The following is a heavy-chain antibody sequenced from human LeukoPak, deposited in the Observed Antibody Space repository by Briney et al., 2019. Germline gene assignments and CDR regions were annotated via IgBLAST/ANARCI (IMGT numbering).Heavy chain of an antibody. CDR2: MNPNSGNT. D-gene: IGHD1-26*01. CDR3: ARGYSGSYPGEATNDY. J-gene: IGHJ4*02. CDR1: GYTFTSYD. V-gene: IGHV1-8*01. Sequence: ASVKVSCKASGYTFTSYDINWVRQATGQVLAWMGWMNPNSGNTGYAQKFQGRVTMTRNTSISTAYMELSSLRSEDTAVYYCARGYSGSYPGEATNDYWGQGTLVTVSS.